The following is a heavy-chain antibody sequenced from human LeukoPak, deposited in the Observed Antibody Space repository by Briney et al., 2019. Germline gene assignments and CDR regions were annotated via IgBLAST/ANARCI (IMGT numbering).Heavy chain of an antibody. CDR3: ARVNGLPPGRGPSQIDY. Sequence: PGGSLRLSCAASGFTFSSYEMNWVRQAPGKGLEWVSYISSSGSTIYYADSVKGRFTISRDNAKNSLYLQMNSLRAEDTAVYYCARVNGLPPGRGPSQIDYWGQGTLVTVSS. CDR1: GFTFSSYE. CDR2: ISSSGSTI. J-gene: IGHJ4*02. D-gene: IGHD3/OR15-3a*01. V-gene: IGHV3-48*03.